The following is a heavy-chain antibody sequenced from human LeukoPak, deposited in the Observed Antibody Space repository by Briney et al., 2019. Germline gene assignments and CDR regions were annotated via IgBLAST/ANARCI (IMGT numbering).Heavy chain of an antibody. Sequence: ASVKVSCKASGYTFTSYGISWVRQAPGQGLEWMGWISAYNGNTNYAQKLQGRVTMTTDTSTSTAYMELRSLRSDDTAVYYCARDYLHDYVWGSYRYPPFFDYWGQGTLVTVSS. CDR1: GYTFTSYG. CDR2: ISAYNGNT. D-gene: IGHD3-16*02. J-gene: IGHJ4*02. CDR3: ARDYLHDYVWGSYRYPPFFDY. V-gene: IGHV1-18*01.